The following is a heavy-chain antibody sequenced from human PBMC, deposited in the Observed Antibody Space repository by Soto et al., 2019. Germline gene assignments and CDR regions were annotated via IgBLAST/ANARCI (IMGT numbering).Heavy chain of an antibody. CDR1: GFTVSSNY. J-gene: IGHJ6*03. Sequence: LRLSCAASGFTVSSNYMSWVRQAPGKGLEWVSVIYSGGSTYYADSVKGRFTISRDNSKNTLYLQMNSLRAEDTAVYYCARDHYDYIWGSYRYTVDYYYYYMDVWGKGTTVTVSS. V-gene: IGHV3-66*01. CDR2: IYSGGST. D-gene: IGHD3-16*02. CDR3: ARDHYDYIWGSYRYTVDYYYYYMDV.